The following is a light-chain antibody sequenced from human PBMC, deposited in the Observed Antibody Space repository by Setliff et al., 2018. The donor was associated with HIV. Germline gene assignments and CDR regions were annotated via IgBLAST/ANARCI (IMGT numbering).Light chain of an antibody. J-gene: IGLJ1*01. CDR2: DGN. CDR3: SSYTTSTTVYV. V-gene: IGLV2-14*03. CDR1: SSDGGTYNF. Sequence: QSALTQPASVSGSPGQSITISCTGTSSDGGTYNFVSWYQQHPGKAPKLIIYDGNYRPSGVSNRFPGSKSGSTASLTISGLQDEDEADYYCSSYTTSTTVYVFGTGTKVTVL.